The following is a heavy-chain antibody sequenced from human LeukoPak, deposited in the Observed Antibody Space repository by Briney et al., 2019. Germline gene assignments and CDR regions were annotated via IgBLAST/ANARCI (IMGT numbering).Heavy chain of an antibody. Sequence: PGRSLRLSCAASGFTFDDYAIHWVRQAPGKGLEWVSGISWDSAGIGYADSVEGRFTISRDNAKNSLYLQMNSLRAEDTALYYCAKGNYFDYWGQGTLVTVSS. CDR2: ISWDSAGI. J-gene: IGHJ4*02. V-gene: IGHV3-9*01. CDR1: GFTFDDYA. CDR3: AKGNYFDY.